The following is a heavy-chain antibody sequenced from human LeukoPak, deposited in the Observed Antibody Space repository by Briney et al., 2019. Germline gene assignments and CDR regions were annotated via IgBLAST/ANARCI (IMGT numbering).Heavy chain of an antibody. CDR1: GYSISSGYY. CDR3: ARHPYSNYWFDP. Sequence: PSETLSLTCAVSGYSISSGYYWGWIRQPPGKGLEWIGGIYHSGSTYYNPSLKSRVTISVDTSKNQFSLKLSSVTAADTAVYYCARHPYSNYWFDPWGQGTLVTVSS. V-gene: IGHV4-38-2*01. CDR2: IYHSGST. D-gene: IGHD4-11*01. J-gene: IGHJ5*02.